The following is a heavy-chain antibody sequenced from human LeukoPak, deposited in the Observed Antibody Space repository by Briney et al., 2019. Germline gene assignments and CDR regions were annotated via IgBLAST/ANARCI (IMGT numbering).Heavy chain of an antibody. CDR2: INWNGGST. CDR3: ARDPSNFYYYYYMDV. CDR1: GFTFDDYA. V-gene: IGHV3-20*04. J-gene: IGHJ6*03. D-gene: IGHD4/OR15-4a*01. Sequence: GGSLRLSCAASGFTFDDYAMSWVRQAPGKGLEWVSGINWNGGSTGYADSVKGRFTISRDNAKNSLYLQMNSLRAEDTALYYCARDPSNFYYYYYMDVWGKGTTVTVSS.